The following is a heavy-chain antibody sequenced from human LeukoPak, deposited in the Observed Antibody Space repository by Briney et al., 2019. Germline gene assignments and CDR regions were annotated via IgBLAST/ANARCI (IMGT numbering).Heavy chain of an antibody. Sequence: TGGSLRLSCAASGFIFNNYAMSWVRQAPGRGLEWVSAISGSGGSAYYAASVRGRFTISRDNSKNTLFLQMDSLRGEDTAVYYCAQGSYCTGTDCYNVDVWGQGTTVTVSS. J-gene: IGHJ6*02. D-gene: IGHD2-2*02. V-gene: IGHV3-23*01. CDR3: AQGSYCTGTDCYNVDV. CDR2: ISGSGGSA. CDR1: GFIFNNYA.